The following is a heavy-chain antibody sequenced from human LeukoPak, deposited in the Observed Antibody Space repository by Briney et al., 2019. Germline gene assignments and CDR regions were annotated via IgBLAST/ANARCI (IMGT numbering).Heavy chain of an antibody. CDR1: GVSISSGGYY. J-gene: IGHJ6*03. D-gene: IGHD6-13*01. Sequence: SSQTLSLTCAVSGVSISSGGYYWSWIRQPPGKGLEWIGYIYHSGSSYFNPSLKSRVTLSVDRSKNQFSLKLTSVTAADTAVYYCARTGSSWPLYYYYYMDVWGKGTTVTVSS. CDR3: ARTGSSWPLYYYYYMDV. CDR2: IYHSGSS. V-gene: IGHV4-30-2*02.